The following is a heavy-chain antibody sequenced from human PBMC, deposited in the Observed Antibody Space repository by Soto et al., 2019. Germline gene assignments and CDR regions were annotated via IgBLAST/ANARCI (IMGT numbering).Heavy chain of an antibody. CDR1: GFTLSHYV. CDR3: TKGGDSWSGYSHY. Sequence: GGSLRLSCAASGFTLSHYVVSWVGQAPGKGLEWVSGISDSGRSSSSADSVKGRFTISRDNSNNAFFLHMNSLTVEDTAVYYCTKGGDSWSGYSHYWGQGTLVTVSS. V-gene: IGHV3-23*01. CDR2: ISDSGRSS. J-gene: IGHJ1*01. D-gene: IGHD3-3*01.